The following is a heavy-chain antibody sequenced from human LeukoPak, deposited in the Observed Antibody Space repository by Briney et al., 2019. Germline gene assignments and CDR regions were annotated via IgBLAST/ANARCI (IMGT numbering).Heavy chain of an antibody. D-gene: IGHD6-19*01. CDR1: GYSFSVYW. CDR2: IYPGDSDT. CDR3: ARRESGWTIDY. Sequence: GESLKISCSGSGYSFSVYWIGWVRRMPGKGLEWMGIIYPGDSDTRYSPSFQGQVTISADKSISTAYLQWNSLKASDTAIYYCARRESGWTIDYWAREPWSPSPQ. J-gene: IGHJ4*02. V-gene: IGHV5-51*01.